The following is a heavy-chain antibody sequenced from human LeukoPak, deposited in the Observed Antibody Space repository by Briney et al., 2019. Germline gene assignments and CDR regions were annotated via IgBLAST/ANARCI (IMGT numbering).Heavy chain of an antibody. CDR2: INPNNGDT. Sequence: GASVKVSCKTSGYTFTAQFVHWVRQAPGQGLEWMGWINPNNGDTKYAQTFLGRVTMTRDTSTSTAYMELSSLRSDDTAVYFCASYPRNIPTPPFDYWGQGTLVTVSS. V-gene: IGHV1-2*02. D-gene: IGHD2-21*01. CDR1: GYTFTAQF. CDR3: ASYPRNIPTPPFDY. J-gene: IGHJ4*02.